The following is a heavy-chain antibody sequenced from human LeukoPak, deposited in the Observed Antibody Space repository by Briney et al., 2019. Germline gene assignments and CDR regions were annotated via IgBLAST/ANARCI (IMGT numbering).Heavy chain of an antibody. V-gene: IGHV4-59*07. CDR3: ARYDDSSGYYPNDAFDI. CDR2: IYYSGST. D-gene: IGHD3-22*01. Sequence: PSDTLSLTCTVSGGSISSYYWSWIRQPPGKGLEWIGYIYYSGSTNYNLSLKSRVTISVDTSKNQFSLKLSSLTAADTAVYNCARYDDSSGYYPNDAFDIWGQGTMVTVSS. J-gene: IGHJ3*02. CDR1: GGSISSYY.